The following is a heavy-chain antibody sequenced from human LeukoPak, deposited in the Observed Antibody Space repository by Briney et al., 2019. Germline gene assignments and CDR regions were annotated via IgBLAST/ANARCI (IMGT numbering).Heavy chain of an antibody. Sequence: GGSLRLSCAASGFTFSSYEMNWVRQAPGKGLERVSYISSSGSTIYYADSVKGRFTISRDNAKNSLYLQMNSLRAEDTAVYYCARARQLWGTGVWYFDYWGQGTLVTVSS. CDR1: GFTFSSYE. J-gene: IGHJ4*02. CDR2: ISSSGSTI. D-gene: IGHD5-18*01. V-gene: IGHV3-48*03. CDR3: ARARQLWGTGVWYFDY.